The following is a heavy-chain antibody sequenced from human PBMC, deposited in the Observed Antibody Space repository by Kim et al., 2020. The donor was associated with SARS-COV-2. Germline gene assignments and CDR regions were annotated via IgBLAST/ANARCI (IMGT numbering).Heavy chain of an antibody. V-gene: IGHV3-11*05. D-gene: IGHD2-21*02. CDR1: GFTFSDYY. Sequence: GGSLRLSCAASGFTFSDYYMSWIRQAPGKGLEWVSYISSSSSYTNYADSVKGRFTISRDNAKNSLYLQMNSLRAEDTAVYYCARGEDCGGDCYSSYWGQGTLVTVSS. CDR3: ARGEDCGGDCYSSY. J-gene: IGHJ4*02. CDR2: ISSSSSYT.